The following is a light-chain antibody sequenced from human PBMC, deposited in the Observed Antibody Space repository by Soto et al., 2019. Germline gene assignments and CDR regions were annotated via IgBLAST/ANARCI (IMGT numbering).Light chain of an antibody. J-gene: IGKJ5*01. Sequence: EIVMTQSPPPLSVSPGERATLSCRASQSVSSYLAWYQQKPGQAPRLLIYDASNRATGIPARFSGSGSGTDFTLTISSLEPEDFAVYYCQQRSNWPPRVTFGQGTRLEIK. V-gene: IGKV3-11*01. CDR1: QSVSSY. CDR3: QQRSNWPPRVT. CDR2: DAS.